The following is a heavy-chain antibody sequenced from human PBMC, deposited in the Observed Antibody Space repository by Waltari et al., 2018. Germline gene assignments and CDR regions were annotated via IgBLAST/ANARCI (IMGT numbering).Heavy chain of an antibody. D-gene: IGHD3-3*01. J-gene: IGHJ5*02. CDR1: GYTFINYE. CDR2: VNPNSGTT. Sequence: QVQLVQTGAEVLRPGAAVKVSCQASGYTFINYELNWVGQAAGQGLEWMGWVNPNSGTTAYAQKFQGRISMTWDTFTRTAYMELSNLRSDDTAVLYCARGRDVFANFDYNWFDPWGQGTLVTVSS. CDR3: ARGRDVFANFDYNWFDP. V-gene: IGHV1-8*02.